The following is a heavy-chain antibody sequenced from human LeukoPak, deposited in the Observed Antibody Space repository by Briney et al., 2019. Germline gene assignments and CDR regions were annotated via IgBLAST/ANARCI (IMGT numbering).Heavy chain of an antibody. J-gene: IGHJ5*01. D-gene: IGHD3-3*01. CDR1: GFSFSIHA. CDR2: ISGNGGST. V-gene: IGHV3-23*01. Sequence: GGSLRLSCEASGFSFSIHAMSWVRQAPGKGLEWVSRISGNGGSTYCANSVKGRFTIARDNSKNTLYMEMNKLKGDNTALYYCVKGGQRYDFWRFDFWGRGTLVSVSS. CDR3: VKGGQRYDFWRFDF.